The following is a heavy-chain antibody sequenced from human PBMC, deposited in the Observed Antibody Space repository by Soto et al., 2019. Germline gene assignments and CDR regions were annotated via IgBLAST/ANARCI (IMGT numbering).Heavy chain of an antibody. CDR3: AQNXYEFWGGYPPYSYHALEV. J-gene: IGHJ6*02. CDR2: IYLDYDK. D-gene: IGHD3-3*01. Sequence: SGPTLVNPTQTLTLTCTFSGFSLSTSGVGVGWIRQPPGKALEWLALIYLDYDKRYSPSXTSRLTIPKXTSKTHSGLKIPNMDPGAXATYHCAQNXYEFWGGYPPYSYHALEVWGQGT. V-gene: IGHV2-5*02. CDR1: GFSLSTSGVG.